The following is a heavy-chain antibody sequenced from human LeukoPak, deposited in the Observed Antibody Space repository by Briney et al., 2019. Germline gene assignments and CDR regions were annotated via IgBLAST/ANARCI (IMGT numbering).Heavy chain of an antibody. V-gene: IGHV3-15*01. Sequence: GGSLRLSCAASGFTFSNAWMSWVRQAPGKGLEWVGRIKSNTDGGTTDYAAPVKGRFTISRDDSKNTLYLQMNSLKTEDTAVYYCTTEIPGGEDWGQGTLVTVSS. CDR1: GFTFSNAW. J-gene: IGHJ4*02. CDR2: IKSNTDGGTT. CDR3: TTEIPGGED. D-gene: IGHD2-2*02.